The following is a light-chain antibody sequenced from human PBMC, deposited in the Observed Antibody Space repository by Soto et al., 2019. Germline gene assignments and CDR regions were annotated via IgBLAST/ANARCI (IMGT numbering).Light chain of an antibody. CDR1: QTISSW. Sequence: DVHMSLSPSTLSASLGDSVTITCRACQTISSWLAWYQQKPGKAPKLLIYKAPTLNSGVPSRFSGSGSGTEFTLTISILQPDNFATYYCQHYNSYSEAFGQGTKVDIK. CDR3: QHYNSYSEA. CDR2: KAP. J-gene: IGKJ1*01. V-gene: IGKV1-5*03.